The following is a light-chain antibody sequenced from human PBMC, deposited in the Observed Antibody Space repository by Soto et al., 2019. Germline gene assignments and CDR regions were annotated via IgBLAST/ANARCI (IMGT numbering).Light chain of an antibody. J-gene: IGKJ4*01. Sequence: VVMTQSPATLSVSPGERVTLSCRASENIRGDLAWYQQKRGQAPRLLLYDTSTRATGIPARLSGSRSGTDVTLTISSLQSEDSAVYYCQQYNVWLTFGGRTKVEIK. CDR1: ENIRGD. V-gene: IGKV3-15*01. CDR3: QQYNVWLT. CDR2: DTS.